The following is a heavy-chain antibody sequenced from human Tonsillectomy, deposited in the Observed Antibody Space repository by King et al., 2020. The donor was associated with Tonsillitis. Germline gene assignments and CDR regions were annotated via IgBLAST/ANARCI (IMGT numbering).Heavy chain of an antibody. CDR2: ISSNGGST. J-gene: IGHJ6*04. CDR3: SREDFWCGYYTMDV. Sequence: DVQLVESGGGLVQPGGSLRLSCAASGFTFSSYAMHWVRQAPGKGLEYVSAISSNGGSTYYANAVKGRFTISRDNSKNTLYLQMGSLRAEDMAVYYCSREDFWCGYYTMDVWGKGTTVTVSS. CDR1: GFTFSSYA. D-gene: IGHD3-3*01. V-gene: IGHV3-64*01.